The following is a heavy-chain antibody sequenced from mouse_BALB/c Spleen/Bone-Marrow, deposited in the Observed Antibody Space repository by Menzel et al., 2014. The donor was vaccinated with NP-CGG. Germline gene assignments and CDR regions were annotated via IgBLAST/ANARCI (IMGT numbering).Heavy chain of an antibody. J-gene: IGHJ4*01. D-gene: IGHD2-4*01. Sequence: VQLQQSGAELVKPGASVKLSCTASGFNIKDTYMHWVKQRPEQGLEWIVRIDPANGNTKYDPKFQGKATITADTSSNTAYLQLSSLTSEDTAVYYCAGFGITKEEGYYYAMDYWGQGTSVTVSS. V-gene: IGHV14-3*02. CDR3: AGFGITKEEGYYYAMDY. CDR1: GFNIKDTY. CDR2: IDPANGNT.